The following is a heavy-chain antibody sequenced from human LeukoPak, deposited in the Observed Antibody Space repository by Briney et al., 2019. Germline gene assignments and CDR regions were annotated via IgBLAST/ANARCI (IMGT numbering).Heavy chain of an antibody. CDR2: IIASGRGT. V-gene: IGHV3-23*01. CDR1: GFTFSDYA. J-gene: IGHJ4*02. CDR3: AKDRYYYGLGYYFDY. Sequence: TGGSLRLSCAASGFTFSDYAMNWVRQAPGKGLEWVSGIIASGRGTYYADSVKGRFTISRDTSKNTLYLQMNSLRAEDTAVYYCAKDRYYYGLGYYFDYWGQGALVTVSS. D-gene: IGHD3-10*01.